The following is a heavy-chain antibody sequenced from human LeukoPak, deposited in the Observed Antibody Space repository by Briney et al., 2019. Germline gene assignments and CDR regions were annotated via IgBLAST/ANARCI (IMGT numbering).Heavy chain of an antibody. CDR3: ARASSRTFDI. Sequence: GGSLRLSCAASGFTFSTYEMSWVRQAPGKGLEWVSYISSSGNTIYYADSVKGRFTISRDNAKKSLYLQMNSLRAEDTAVYYCARASSRTFDIWGQGTMVTVSS. V-gene: IGHV3-48*03. J-gene: IGHJ3*02. CDR2: ISSSGNTI. CDR1: GFTFSTYE. D-gene: IGHD3-16*02.